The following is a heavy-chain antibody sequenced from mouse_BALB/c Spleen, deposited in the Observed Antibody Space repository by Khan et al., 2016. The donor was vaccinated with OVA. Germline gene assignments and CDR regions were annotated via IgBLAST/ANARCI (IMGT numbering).Heavy chain of an antibody. CDR3: SRRGLYGIFPY. D-gene: IGHD2-1*01. CDR1: GYTFTSYW. CDR2: INPSTGYT. J-gene: IGHJ3*01. V-gene: IGHV1-7*01. Sequence: QMQLEESGAELAKPGASVKMSCKASGYTFTSYWMHWIKQRPGQGLEWIGYINPSTGYTEYNQKFKDQATLTTDTSSSTAYMQLSSLTSEDSAVNDWSRRGLYGIFPYWGQGTLVTVSA.